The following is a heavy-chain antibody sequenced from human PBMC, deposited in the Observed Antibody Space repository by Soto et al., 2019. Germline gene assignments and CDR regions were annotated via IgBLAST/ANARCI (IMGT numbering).Heavy chain of an antibody. Sequence: QVQLVQSGAEVKKPGASVKVSCKASGYTFNRHGLSWVRQAPGQGLEWIGWISGYNGDTDYRQTLQGRVSLTRDTSTSTAYMELGSLRSDDTAMYFCVREQIGDRALDIWGQGTMVTVSS. CDR2: ISGYNGDT. CDR1: GYTFNRHG. V-gene: IGHV1-18*01. D-gene: IGHD3-16*01. J-gene: IGHJ3*02. CDR3: VREQIGDRALDI.